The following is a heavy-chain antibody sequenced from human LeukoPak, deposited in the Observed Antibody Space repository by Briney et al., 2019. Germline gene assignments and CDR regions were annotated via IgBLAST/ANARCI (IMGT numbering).Heavy chain of an antibody. CDR3: ARGIGSSWYAYYFDY. J-gene: IGHJ4*02. Sequence: PSQTLSLTCTVSDGSISSGGYYWSWIRQHPGKGLEWIGYIYYSGSTYYNPSLKSRVTISVDTSKNQFSLKLSSVTAADTAAYYCARGIGSSWYAYYFDYWGQGTLVTVSS. CDR2: IYYSGST. V-gene: IGHV4-31*03. CDR1: DGSISSGGYY. D-gene: IGHD6-13*01.